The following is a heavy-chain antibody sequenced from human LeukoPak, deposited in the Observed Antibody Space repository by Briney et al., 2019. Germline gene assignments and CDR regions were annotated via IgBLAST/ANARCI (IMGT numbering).Heavy chain of an antibody. D-gene: IGHD3-22*01. J-gene: IGHJ3*02. V-gene: IGHV1-69*04. CDR3: ARDDSSGYSVDIEDAFDI. CDR1: GGTFSSYA. CDR2: IIPIFGIA. Sequence: ASVKVSCKASGGTFSSYAISWVRQAPRQGLEWMGRIIPIFGIANYAQKFQGRVTITADKSTSTAYMELSSLRSEDTAVYYCARDDSSGYSVDIEDAFDIWGQGTMVTVSS.